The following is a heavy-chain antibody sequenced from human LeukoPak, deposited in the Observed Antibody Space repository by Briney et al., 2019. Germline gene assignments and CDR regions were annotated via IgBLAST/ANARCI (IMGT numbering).Heavy chain of an antibody. CDR3: AIWGSGNY. CDR2: MDPTGSHR. V-gene: IGHV3-7*01. J-gene: IGHJ4*02. CDR1: GFTFNRFW. Sequence: GGSLRLSCAASGFTFNRFWMNRVRQAPGKGLEWVANMDPTGSHRRYVDSVGGRFTVSKDNAGTSFYLEMNSLRDDDTAIYYCAIWGSGNYWGRGTQVTVSS. D-gene: IGHD3-16*01.